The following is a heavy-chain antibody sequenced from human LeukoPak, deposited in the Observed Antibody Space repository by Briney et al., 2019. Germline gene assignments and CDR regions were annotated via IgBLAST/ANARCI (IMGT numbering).Heavy chain of an antibody. J-gene: IGHJ4*02. CDR1: GFTFSSYW. CDR3: ARDPSRPYSSSWLDY. D-gene: IGHD6-13*01. CDR2: IKLDGSEK. V-gene: IGHV3-7*01. Sequence: QPGGSLRLSCAASGFTFSSYWMSWVRQAPGKGLEWVANIKLDGSEKYYADSVKGRFTISRDNSKNTLYLQMNSLRAEDTAVYYCARDPSRPYSSSWLDYWGQGTLVTVSS.